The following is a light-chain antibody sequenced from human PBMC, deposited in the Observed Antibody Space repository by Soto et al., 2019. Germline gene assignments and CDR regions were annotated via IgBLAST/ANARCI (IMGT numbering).Light chain of an antibody. Sequence: EIVMTQSPATLSVSPGERATLSCRASQTVSSNFAWYQQKPGQAPRLLIHGASTRAAGIPARFSGSGSGTEFTTIISSLQSEDFAVYYCHQYNDWPPFTVGPGTRVDIK. CDR1: QTVSSN. V-gene: IGKV3-15*01. J-gene: IGKJ3*01. CDR3: HQYNDWPPFT. CDR2: GAS.